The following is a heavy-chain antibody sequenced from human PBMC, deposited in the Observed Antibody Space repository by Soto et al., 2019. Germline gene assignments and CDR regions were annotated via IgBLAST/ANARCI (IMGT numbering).Heavy chain of an antibody. CDR3: ARTILIRYFDN. J-gene: IGHJ4*02. CDR1: GFTFSHNW. Sequence: EGAVRLSCGGSGFTFSHNWMSWVRQAPGKGLEWVAFVDQDGGETHYADSVKGRFTVSRDNAKSLVFLEMESVRVEDTAIYFCARTILIRYFDNWRQGTQVTVSS. V-gene: IGHV3-7*03. D-gene: IGHD3-3*02. CDR2: VDQDGGET.